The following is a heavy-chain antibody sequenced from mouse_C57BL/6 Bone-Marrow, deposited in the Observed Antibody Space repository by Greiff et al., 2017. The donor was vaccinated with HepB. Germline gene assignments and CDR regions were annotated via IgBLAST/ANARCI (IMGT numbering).Heavy chain of an antibody. J-gene: IGHJ2*01. Sequence: EVQLQESGGGLVKPGGSPKLSCAASGFTFSDYGMHWVRQAPEKGLEWVAYISSGSSTIYYADTVKGRFTISRDNAKNTLFLQMTSLRSEDTAMYYCARKDYYGSSYYFDYWGQGTTLTVSS. V-gene: IGHV5-17*01. CDR2: ISSGSSTI. CDR3: ARKDYYGSSYYFDY. CDR1: GFTFSDYG. D-gene: IGHD1-1*01.